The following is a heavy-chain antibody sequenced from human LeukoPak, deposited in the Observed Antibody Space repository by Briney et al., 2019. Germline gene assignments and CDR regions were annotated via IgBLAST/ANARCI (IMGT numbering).Heavy chain of an antibody. CDR3: ARQTRLDTPFYYFDY. J-gene: IGHJ4*02. V-gene: IGHV3-48*04. D-gene: IGHD5-18*01. CDR2: ISSSSSTI. CDR1: GFTFSSYS. Sequence: GSLRLSCAASGFTFSSYSMNWVRQAPGKGLEWVSYISSSSSTIYYADSVKGRFTISRDNAKNSLYLQMNSLRAEDTAVYYCARQTRLDTPFYYFDYWGQGTLVTVSS.